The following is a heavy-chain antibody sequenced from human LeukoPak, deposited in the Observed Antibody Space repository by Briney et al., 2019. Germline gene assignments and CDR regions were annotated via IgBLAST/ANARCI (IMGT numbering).Heavy chain of an antibody. J-gene: IGHJ6*03. Sequence: SETLSLTCNVSGGPISGYHWSWIRQPPGKGLEWLGYIYYSESSNYNPSLKSRVTISADTSKNQFSLKLSSVTAADTAVYYCARVPRSYYYYYYMDVWGKGTTVTVSS. CDR3: ARVPRSYYYYYYMDV. CDR1: GGPISGYH. CDR2: IYYSESS. V-gene: IGHV4-59*01.